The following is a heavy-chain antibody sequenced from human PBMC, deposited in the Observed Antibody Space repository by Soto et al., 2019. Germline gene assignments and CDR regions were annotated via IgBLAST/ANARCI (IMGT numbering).Heavy chain of an antibody. CDR2: IYYSGST. D-gene: IGHD4-17*01. V-gene: IGHV4-61*01. Sequence: QVQLQESGPGLVKPSETLSLTCTVSGGSVSSGIYYWTWIRQPPGKGLEWIGYIYYSGSTNYNPSLKSRVTISLDTSKNQFSLKLNSVIAADTAVFYCARRNGAPTGGGMDVWGQGTTVTVSS. J-gene: IGHJ6*02. CDR3: ARRNGAPTGGGMDV. CDR1: GGSVSSGIYY.